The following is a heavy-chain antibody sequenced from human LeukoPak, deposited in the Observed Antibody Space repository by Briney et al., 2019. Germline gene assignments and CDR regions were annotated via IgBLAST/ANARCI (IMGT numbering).Heavy chain of an antibody. J-gene: IGHJ4*02. CDR2: ISYDEGNK. CDR3: ARGTSLRYFDSTHFDY. V-gene: IGHV3-30*03. Sequence: GGSLRLSCAASGFTFNKYGMHWVRQAPGKGLEWVALISYDEGNKFYADSVRGRFTISRDNSKNTLYLQMNSLRAEDTAVYYCARGTSLRYFDSTHFDYWGQGTLVTVSS. D-gene: IGHD3-9*01. CDR1: GFTFNKYG.